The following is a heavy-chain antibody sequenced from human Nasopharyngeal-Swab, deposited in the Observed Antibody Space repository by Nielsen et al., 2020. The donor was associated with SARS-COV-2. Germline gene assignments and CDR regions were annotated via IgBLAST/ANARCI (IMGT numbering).Heavy chain of an antibody. CDR2: IYYSGST. V-gene: IGHV4-31*03. Sequence: SETLSLTCTVSGGSISSGGYYWSWIRQHPGKGLEWIGYIYYSGSTYYNPSLKSRVTISVDTSKNQFSLKLSSVTAADTAVYYCARERYDSSGSGDYWGQGTLVTVSS. CDR3: ARERYDSSGSGDY. J-gene: IGHJ4*02. CDR1: GGSISSGGYY. D-gene: IGHD3-22*01.